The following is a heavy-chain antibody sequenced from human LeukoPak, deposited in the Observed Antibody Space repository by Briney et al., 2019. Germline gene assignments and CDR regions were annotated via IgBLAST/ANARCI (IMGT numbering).Heavy chain of an antibody. CDR1: AFTFSYYY. J-gene: IGHJ4*02. CDR3: ARWGYYNGSGSFAF. V-gene: IGHV3-11*06. D-gene: IGHD3-10*01. Sequence: GGSLRLSCAAYAFTFSYYYMSWIRQAPGKGLEWVSYISGSSSNTKYADSVKGRFTISRDNAKNSLYLQMNSLRDEDTAAYYCARWGYYNGSGSFAFWGQGTLVTVSS. CDR2: ISGSSSNT.